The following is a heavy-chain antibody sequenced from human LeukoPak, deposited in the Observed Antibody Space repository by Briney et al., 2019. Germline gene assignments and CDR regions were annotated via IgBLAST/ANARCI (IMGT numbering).Heavy chain of an antibody. CDR3: ARFTVAGGPFDY. J-gene: IGHJ4*02. Sequence: PSETLSLTCAVSGGSFSGYYWSWIRQPPGKGLEWIGEINHSGSTNYNPSLKSRVTISVDTSKTQFSLELSSVTAADTAVYYCARFTVAGGPFDYWGQGTLVTVSS. V-gene: IGHV4-34*01. CDR1: GGSFSGYY. CDR2: INHSGST. D-gene: IGHD1-1*01.